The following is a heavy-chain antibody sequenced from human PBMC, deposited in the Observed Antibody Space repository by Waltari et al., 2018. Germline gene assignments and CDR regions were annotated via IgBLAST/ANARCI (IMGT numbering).Heavy chain of an antibody. CDR1: GYSISSGYY. D-gene: IGHD5-12*01. V-gene: IGHV4-38-2*01. J-gene: IGHJ4*02. Sequence: QVQLQESGPGLVKPSEPLSLTCAVSGYSISSGYYWGWIRQPPGKGLEWIGSIYHSGSTYYNPSLKSRVTISVDTSKNQFSLKLSSVTAADTAVYYCARVVATISSGGYFDYWGQGTLVTVSS. CDR2: IYHSGST. CDR3: ARVVATISSGGYFDY.